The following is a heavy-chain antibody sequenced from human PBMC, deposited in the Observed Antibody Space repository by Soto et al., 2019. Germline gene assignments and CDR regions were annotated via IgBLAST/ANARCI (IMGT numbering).Heavy chain of an antibody. J-gene: IGHJ6*02. V-gene: IGHV4-61*01. CDR2: IYYSGSS. CDR1: GGSVSSCSYY. D-gene: IGHD6-19*01. Sequence: PSETLSLTCTVSGGSVSSCSYYWSWKRQPPGQGLEWIGYIYYSGSSNYNPSLKSRVTISVDTSKNQFSLKLSSVTAADTAVYYCARGTLSAVAGIGTYYYYYYGMDVWGQGTTVTVSS. CDR3: ARGTLSAVAGIGTYYYYYYGMDV.